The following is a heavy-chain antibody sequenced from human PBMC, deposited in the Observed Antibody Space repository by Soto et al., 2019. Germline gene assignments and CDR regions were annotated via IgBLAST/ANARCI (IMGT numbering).Heavy chain of an antibody. D-gene: IGHD3-22*01. J-gene: IGHJ3*02. CDR3: TTASDSSGYAFDI. V-gene: IGHV3-15*01. CDR2: IKSKTDGGTT. CDR1: GFTFSNAW. Sequence: GGSLRLSCAASGFTFSNAWMSWVRQAPGKGLEWVDRIKSKTDGGTTDYAAPVKGRFTISRDDSKNTLYLQMNSLKTEDTAVYYCTTASDSSGYAFDIWGQGTMVTVSS.